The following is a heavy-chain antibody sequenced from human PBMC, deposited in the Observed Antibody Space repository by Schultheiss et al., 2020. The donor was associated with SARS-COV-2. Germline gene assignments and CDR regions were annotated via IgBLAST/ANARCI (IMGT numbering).Heavy chain of an antibody. CDR3: TRDRPPYGLDLYFYYGMDV. J-gene: IGHJ6*02. D-gene: IGHD3/OR15-3a*01. Sequence: ASVKVSCKASGYTFTSYGISWVRQAPGQGLEWMGWINTGNGDTEYSQKLQGRVTMTRDTSISTAYMELSRLRSDDTAVYYCTRDRPPYGLDLYFYYGMDVWGQGTTVTVSS. CDR2: INTGNGDT. CDR1: GYTFTSYG. V-gene: IGHV1-18*01.